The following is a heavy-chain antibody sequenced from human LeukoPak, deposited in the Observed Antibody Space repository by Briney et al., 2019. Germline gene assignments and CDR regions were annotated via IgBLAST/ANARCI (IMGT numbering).Heavy chain of an antibody. Sequence: PGRSLRLSCAASGFTFSSYALHWVRQAPGKGLEWVAVISYDGSNKYYADSVKGRFTISRDNSKNTLYLQMNSLRAEDTAVYYCAREGVGFPFDYWGQGTLVTVSS. CDR3: AREGVGFPFDY. CDR2: ISYDGSNK. J-gene: IGHJ4*02. V-gene: IGHV3-30-3*01. D-gene: IGHD1-26*01. CDR1: GFTFSSYA.